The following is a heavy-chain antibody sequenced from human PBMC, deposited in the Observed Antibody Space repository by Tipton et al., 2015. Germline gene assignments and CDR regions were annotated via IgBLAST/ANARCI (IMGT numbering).Heavy chain of an antibody. CDR2: IYYSGST. CDR1: GGSMSRSSYY. D-gene: IGHD2-21*02. J-gene: IGHJ4*02. CDR3: ASPSLPHDRGDYYFQS. V-gene: IGHV4-39*01. Sequence: TLSLTCTVFGGSMSRSSYYWGWIRQPPGKGLEWIGSIYYSGSTYYNPSLKSRVTISIDRFKNQFSLKLSSVTAADTAVYYCASPSLPHDRGDYYFQSWGQGSLVTVSS.